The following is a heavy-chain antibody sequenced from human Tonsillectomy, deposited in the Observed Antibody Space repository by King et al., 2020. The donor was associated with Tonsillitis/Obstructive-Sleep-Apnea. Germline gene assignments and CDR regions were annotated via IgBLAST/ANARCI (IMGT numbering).Heavy chain of an antibody. D-gene: IGHD2-8*01. J-gene: IGHJ3*02. CDR1: GGSISSYY. Sequence: QLQESGPGLVKPSETLSLTCTAPGGSISSYYWTWIRQPPGKGLEWIGYIYYSGSTNYNPSLKSRVTISGDTSKNQFSLKLSSVTAADTAVYYCARDMVLEAGGDAFDIWGQGTMVTVSS. CDR2: IYYSGST. V-gene: IGHV4-59*01. CDR3: ARDMVLEAGGDAFDI.